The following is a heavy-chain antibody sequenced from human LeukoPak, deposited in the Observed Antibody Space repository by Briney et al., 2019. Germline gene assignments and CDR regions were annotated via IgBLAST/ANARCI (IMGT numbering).Heavy chain of an antibody. J-gene: IGHJ5*01. CDR3: ASGMGIDWFDP. V-gene: IGHV5-51*01. Sequence: GGSLKISCKGSGYSFTSYWVGWVRQLPGKGLEWMGIIYPGDSDTRYIPSFQGQVTISADKSISSAYLQWSSLKASDTAIYYCASGMGIDWFDPGGQRTLVTV. D-gene: IGHD1-14*01. CDR1: GYSFTSYW. CDR2: IYPGDSDT.